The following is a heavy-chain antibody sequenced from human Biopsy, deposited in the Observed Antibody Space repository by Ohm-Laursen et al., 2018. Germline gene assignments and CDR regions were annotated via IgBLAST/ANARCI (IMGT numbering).Heavy chain of an antibody. Sequence: GTLSLTCTVSGGSISNNNYYWGWIRQPPGKGLEWIGSIFYRGSTHYKPSLKSRVNISVDTAKNQFSLKLISVTAADTAVYYCARDYDTSGYYYASWGQGTLVTVSS. CDR2: IFYRGST. D-gene: IGHD3-22*01. J-gene: IGHJ5*02. V-gene: IGHV4-39*01. CDR1: GGSISNNNYY. CDR3: ARDYDTSGYYYAS.